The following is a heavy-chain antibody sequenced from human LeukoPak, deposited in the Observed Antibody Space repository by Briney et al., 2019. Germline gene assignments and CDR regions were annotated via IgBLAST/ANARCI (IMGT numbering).Heavy chain of an antibody. CDR2: IYPGDSDT. Sequence: GESLKISCKGSGYSFTSYWIGWVRQMPGKGLEWMGIIYPGDSDTRYSPSFQGQVTISADKSISTAYLQWSSLKASDTAMHYCARREFGMVRGVANFDYWGQGTLVTVSS. J-gene: IGHJ4*02. CDR3: ARREFGMVRGVANFDY. V-gene: IGHV5-51*01. D-gene: IGHD3-10*01. CDR1: GYSFTSYW.